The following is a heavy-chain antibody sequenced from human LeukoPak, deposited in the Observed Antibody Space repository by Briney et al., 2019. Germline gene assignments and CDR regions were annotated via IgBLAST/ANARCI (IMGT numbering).Heavy chain of an antibody. CDR1: GFTFSSYA. D-gene: IGHD3-22*01. V-gene: IGHV3-23*01. J-gene: IGHJ3*02. CDR3: AKDREYSSGDYYAFDI. Sequence: GRSLRLSCAASGFTFSSYAMSWVRQAPGKGLEWVSAISGSGGSTYYADSVKGRFTISRDNSKNTLYLQMNSLRAEDTAVYYCAKDREYSSGDYYAFDIWGQGTMVTVSS. CDR2: ISGSGGST.